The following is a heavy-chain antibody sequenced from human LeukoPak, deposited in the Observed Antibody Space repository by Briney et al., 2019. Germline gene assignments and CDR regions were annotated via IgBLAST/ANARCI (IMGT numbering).Heavy chain of an antibody. Sequence: PSETLSLTCTVSGGSISSYYWSWIRQPPGKGLEWIGYIYYSGSTNYNPSLKSRVTISVDTSKNQFSLKLSSVTAADTAVYYCARQVARVPNRIGADLMDFDYWGQGTLVTVSS. D-gene: IGHD1-14*01. J-gene: IGHJ4*02. CDR2: IYYSGST. CDR1: GGSISSYY. CDR3: ARQVARVPNRIGADLMDFDY. V-gene: IGHV4-59*08.